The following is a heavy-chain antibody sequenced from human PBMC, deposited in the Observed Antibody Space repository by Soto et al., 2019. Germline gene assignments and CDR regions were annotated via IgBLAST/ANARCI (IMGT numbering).Heavy chain of an antibody. D-gene: IGHD2-21*02. Sequence: QVQLVQSGAELKKPGSSVKVSCRSGGDTFSSYTVSWVRQAPGQGLEWMGRVIPVLGVTNYARKFQGRVSITAEKSTSTAYLELRGLTSGDSGVYYCARRRYCGADCYSQYYYGMDIWGQGTTVTVSS. J-gene: IGHJ6*02. CDR3: ARRRYCGADCYSQYYYGMDI. CDR1: GDTFSSYT. V-gene: IGHV1-69*02. CDR2: VIPVLGVT.